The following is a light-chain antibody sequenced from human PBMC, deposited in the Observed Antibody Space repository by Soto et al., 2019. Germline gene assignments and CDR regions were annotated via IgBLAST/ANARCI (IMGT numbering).Light chain of an antibody. CDR1: QSVFSSY. Sequence: EIILTQSPDTLSLSPGERATLSCRASQSVFSSYLAWYQQKPGLAPRLLIYGASSRATGIPDRFRGSGSGTDFTLNISSLQPDDFATYYCQQNYRATPWTFGQGTKVDIK. V-gene: IGKV3-20*01. CDR2: GAS. J-gene: IGKJ1*01. CDR3: QQNYRATPWT.